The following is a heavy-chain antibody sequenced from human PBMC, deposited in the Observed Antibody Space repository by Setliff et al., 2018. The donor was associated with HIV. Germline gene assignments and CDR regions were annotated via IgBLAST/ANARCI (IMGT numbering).Heavy chain of an antibody. CDR2: INPNNGGT. V-gene: IGHV1-2*04. D-gene: IGHD3-22*01. Sequence: ASVKVSCKASGYTFPNYGITWVRQAPGQGLEWMGWINPNNGGTNYAQKFQGWITMTRDTSISTAYMELSRLRSDDTAVYYCARGMDYYDTSGYYQYYFDYWGQGTLVTVSS. J-gene: IGHJ4*02. CDR3: ARGMDYYDTSGYYQYYFDY. CDR1: GYTFPNYG.